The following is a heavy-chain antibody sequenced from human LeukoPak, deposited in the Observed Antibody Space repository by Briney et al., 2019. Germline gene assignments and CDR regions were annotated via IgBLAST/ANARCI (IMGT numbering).Heavy chain of an antibody. V-gene: IGHV1-18*01. CDR2: ISAYNGNT. Sequence: ASVKVSCKASGYTSTTYGISWVRQAPGQGLEWMGWISAYNGNTNYTQKFKGRVTMTTDTSTSTAYMELRSLRSDDTAVYYCARGEQWLVPYYLDYWGQGTLVAVSS. D-gene: IGHD6-19*01. J-gene: IGHJ4*02. CDR3: ARGEQWLVPYYLDY. CDR1: GYTSTTYG.